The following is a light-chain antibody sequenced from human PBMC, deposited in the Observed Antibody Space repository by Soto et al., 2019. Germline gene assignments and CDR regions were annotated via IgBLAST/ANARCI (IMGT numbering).Light chain of an antibody. CDR2: DAS. CDR1: QGISNY. CDR3: QQYDSLPLT. V-gene: IGKV1-33*01. J-gene: IGKJ4*01. Sequence: IQMTQSPSSLSASVGDRVTITCQASQGISNYLTWYHQRPGKAPHLLIYDASYLQTGVPSRFSGSGSGTDFTFTISSLQPEDIGTYYCQQYDSLPLTFGGGTKVEI.